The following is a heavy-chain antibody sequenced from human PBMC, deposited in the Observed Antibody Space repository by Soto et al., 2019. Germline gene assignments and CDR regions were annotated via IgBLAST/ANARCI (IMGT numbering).Heavy chain of an antibody. V-gene: IGHV1-46*01. Sequence: QVQLVQSGAEVKKPGASVKVSCKASGYTFTSYYMHWVRQAPGQGLEWMGIINPSGGSTSYAQKFQGRVTMTRDTSTSTVYMELSSLRSEDTAVYYCARDGGDRDGYNFSVYYWGQGTLVTVSS. CDR3: ARDGGDRDGYNFSVYY. D-gene: IGHD5-12*01. CDR1: GYTFTSYY. CDR2: INPSGGST. J-gene: IGHJ4*02.